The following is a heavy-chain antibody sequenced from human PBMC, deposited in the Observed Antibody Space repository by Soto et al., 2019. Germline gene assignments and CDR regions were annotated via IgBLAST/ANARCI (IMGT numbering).Heavy chain of an antibody. CDR2: ISAYNGNT. V-gene: IGHV1-18*01. Sequence: GASVKASCKASGYTFTSSGISWVRQAPGQGLEWMGWISAYNGNTNYAQRLQGRVTMTTDTSTSTAYMELRSLRSDDTAVYYCARTYASGSYDKSSAHWLDYWR. CDR3: ARTYASGSYDKSSAHWLDY. J-gene: IGHJ4*01. CDR1: GYTFTSSG. D-gene: IGHD3-10*01.